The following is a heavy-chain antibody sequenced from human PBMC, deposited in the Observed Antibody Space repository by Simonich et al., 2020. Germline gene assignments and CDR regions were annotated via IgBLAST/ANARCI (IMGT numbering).Heavy chain of an antibody. J-gene: IGHJ4*02. CDR3: ARSSDLLNWNDGPYY. Sequence: QVQLVQSGAEVKKPGASGKVSCKASGYTFPGYYMRLGRPAAGKRLECMGWINPTSGGTNYEQKFQGRVTMTRDTSISTAYMELSRLRSDDTAVYYCARSSDLLNWNDGPYYWGQGTLVTVSS. CDR1: GYTFPGYY. V-gene: IGHV1-2*02. CDR2: INPTSGGT. D-gene: IGHD1-1*01.